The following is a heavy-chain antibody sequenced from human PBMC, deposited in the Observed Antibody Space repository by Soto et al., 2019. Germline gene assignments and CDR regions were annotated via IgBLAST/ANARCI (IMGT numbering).Heavy chain of an antibody. J-gene: IGHJ4*02. CDR3: AHRVLRTVFGLVTTTAIYFDF. CDR2: IYWDDDK. Sequence: ASGPTLGNPTQTLTLTCTFCGFSLTTSGVGVGWIRQSPGKAPEWLALIYWDDDKRYSPSLKSRLTITKDTSKNQVVLTMANLDPADTATYYCAHRVLRTVFGLVTTTAIYFDFWGQGTPVTVSS. CDR1: GFSLTTSGVG. V-gene: IGHV2-5*02. D-gene: IGHD3-3*01.